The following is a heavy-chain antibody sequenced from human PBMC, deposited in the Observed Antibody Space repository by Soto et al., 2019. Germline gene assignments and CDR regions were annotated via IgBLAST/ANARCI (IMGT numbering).Heavy chain of an antibody. D-gene: IGHD3-10*01. J-gene: IGHJ4*02. Sequence: SETLSLTCTVSGGSISSSSYYWGWIRQPPGKGLEWIGSIYYSGSTYYNPSLKSRVTISVDTSKNQFSLKLSSVTAADTAEYYCARRGGSGSSYYFDYWGQGTLVTVS. CDR2: IYYSGST. V-gene: IGHV4-39*01. CDR1: GGSISSSSYY. CDR3: ARRGGSGSSYYFDY.